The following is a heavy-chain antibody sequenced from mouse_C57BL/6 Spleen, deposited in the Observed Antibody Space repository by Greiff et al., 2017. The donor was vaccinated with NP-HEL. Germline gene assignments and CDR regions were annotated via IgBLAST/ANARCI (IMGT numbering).Heavy chain of an antibody. D-gene: IGHD3-1*01. CDR1: GYSFTGYY. CDR2: INPSTGGT. V-gene: IGHV1-42*01. Sequence: VQLQQSGPELVKPGASVKISCKASGYSFTGYYMNWVKQSPEKSLEWIGEINPSTGGTTYNQKFKAKATLTVDKSSSTAYMQLKSLTSEDSAVDYCARGLYLWGQGTTLTVSS. J-gene: IGHJ2*01. CDR3: ARGLYL.